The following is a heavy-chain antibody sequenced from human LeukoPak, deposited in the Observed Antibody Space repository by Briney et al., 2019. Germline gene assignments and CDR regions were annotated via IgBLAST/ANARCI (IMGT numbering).Heavy chain of an antibody. CDR1: GYTFTSYA. V-gene: IGHV7-4-1*02. CDR3: ARDSLVGYSYGYNGWFDP. Sequence: GASVKVSCKASGYTFTSYAMNWVRQAPGQGLEWMGWINTNTGNPTYAQGFTGRFVFSLDTSVSTAYLQISSLKAEDTAVYYCARDSLVGYSYGYNGWFDPWGQGTLVTVSS. J-gene: IGHJ5*02. D-gene: IGHD5-18*01. CDR2: INTNTGNP.